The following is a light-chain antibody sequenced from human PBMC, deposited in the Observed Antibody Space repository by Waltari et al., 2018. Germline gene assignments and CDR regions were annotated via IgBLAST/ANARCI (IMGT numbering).Light chain of an antibody. Sequence: ELVLTQSPGTLSLSPGERATLSCRASQSVGRSLAWYQQKPGQAPRLLIYDASRRATGVPDSFSGSGSGTDFSLTISRLEPEDFAVYYCQMYVRLPATFGQGTKVEIK. V-gene: IGKV3-20*01. CDR3: QMYVRLPAT. J-gene: IGKJ1*01. CDR2: DAS. CDR1: QSVGRS.